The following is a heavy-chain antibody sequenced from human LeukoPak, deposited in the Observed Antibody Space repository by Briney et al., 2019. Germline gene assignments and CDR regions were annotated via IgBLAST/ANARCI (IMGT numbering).Heavy chain of an antibody. CDR3: ARGPDYYGNGY. Sequence: PSETLSLTCAVYGGSFSGYYWSWIRQPPGKGLEWIGEINHSGSTNYNPSLKSRDTISVDTSKNQFSLKLSSVTAADTAVYYCARGPDYYGNGYWGQGTLVTVSS. CDR1: GGSFSGYY. V-gene: IGHV4-34*01. D-gene: IGHD3-10*01. J-gene: IGHJ4*02. CDR2: INHSGST.